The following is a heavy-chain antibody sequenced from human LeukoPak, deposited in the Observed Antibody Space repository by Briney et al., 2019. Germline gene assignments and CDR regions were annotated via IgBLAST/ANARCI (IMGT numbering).Heavy chain of an antibody. Sequence: ASVKVSCKASGYTFTSYYMHWVRQAPGQGLEWMGIINPSGGSTSYAQKFQGRVTMTRDTSTSTVYMELSSLRSEDTAVYYCATALPDIVVVPAAFLYFDYWGQGTLVTVSS. D-gene: IGHD2-2*01. CDR1: GYTFTSYY. J-gene: IGHJ4*02. CDR2: INPSGGST. CDR3: ATALPDIVVVPAAFLYFDY. V-gene: IGHV1-46*01.